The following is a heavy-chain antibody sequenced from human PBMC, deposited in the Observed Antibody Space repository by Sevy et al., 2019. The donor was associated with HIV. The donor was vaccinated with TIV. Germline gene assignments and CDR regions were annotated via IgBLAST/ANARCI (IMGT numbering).Heavy chain of an antibody. CDR2: ISSSGVYE. CDR3: ARVPDSGRRGTAEY. D-gene: IGHD1-26*01. CDR1: GFSFNTYT. Sequence: GGSLRLSCAASGFSFNTYTFYWVRQAPGEGLEWISSISSSGVYEYYADSVRGRITMSRDNAKNSLSLQMNGLRVEDMGVYYCARVPDSGRRGTAEYWGQGTRVTVSS. J-gene: IGHJ4*02. V-gene: IGHV3-21*01.